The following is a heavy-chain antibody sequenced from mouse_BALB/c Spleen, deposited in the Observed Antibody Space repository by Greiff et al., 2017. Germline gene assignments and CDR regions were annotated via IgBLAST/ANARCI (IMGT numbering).Heavy chain of an antibody. CDR1: GYTFTSYY. D-gene: IGHD2-1*01. CDR2: IYPGNVNT. Sequence: QVQLQQSGPELVKPGASVRISCKASGYTFTSYYIHWVKQRPGQGLEWIGWIYPGNVNTKYNEKFKGKATLTADKSSSTAYMQLSSLTSEDSAVYFCARISYGNYAMDYWGQGTSVTVSS. J-gene: IGHJ4*01. CDR3: ARISYGNYAMDY. V-gene: IGHV1S56*01.